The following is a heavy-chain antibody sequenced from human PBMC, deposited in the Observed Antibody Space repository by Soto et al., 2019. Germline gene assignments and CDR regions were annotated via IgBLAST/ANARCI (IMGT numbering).Heavy chain of an antibody. CDR3: ARGLVQKLGYGTNGVCYRGGYGMDV. CDR2: ISGSGGST. CDR1: GFTFSSYA. J-gene: IGHJ6*02. Sequence: GGSLRLSCAASGFTFSSYAMSWVRQAPGKGLEWVSAISGSGGSTYYADSVKGRFTISRDNSKNTLYLQMNSLRAEDTAVYYCARGLVQKLGYGTNGVCYRGGYGMDVWGQGTTVTVSS. D-gene: IGHD2-8*01. V-gene: IGHV3-23*01.